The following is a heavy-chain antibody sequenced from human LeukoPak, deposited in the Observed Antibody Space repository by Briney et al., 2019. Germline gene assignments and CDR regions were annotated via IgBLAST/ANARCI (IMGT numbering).Heavy chain of an antibody. CDR2: IYYSGST. CDR1: GESTSGFY. Sequence: SETLSLTCTVSGESTSGFYWTWIRQPPGKGLEWIGYIYYSGSTNYNPSLKSRVTISVDTSKNQFSLKLSSVTAADTAVYYCARGRIARLPYFDYWGQGTLVTVSS. J-gene: IGHJ4*02. CDR3: ARGRIARLPYFDY. V-gene: IGHV4-59*01. D-gene: IGHD5-18*01.